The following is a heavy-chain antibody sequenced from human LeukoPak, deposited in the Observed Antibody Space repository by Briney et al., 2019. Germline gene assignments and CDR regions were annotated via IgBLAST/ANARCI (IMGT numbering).Heavy chain of an antibody. CDR2: IHTSGDT. Sequence: SETLSLTCTVSGASISSYYWSWIRQSPGKGLEWIGYIHTSGDTKSNPSLKSRVTMSVDTSKNEFSLKLRSVAAADTALYYCAGGHFDSSGYSNPLDSWGQGTLVTVSS. J-gene: IGHJ4*02. CDR3: AGGHFDSSGYSNPLDS. CDR1: GASISSYY. D-gene: IGHD3-22*01. V-gene: IGHV4-4*09.